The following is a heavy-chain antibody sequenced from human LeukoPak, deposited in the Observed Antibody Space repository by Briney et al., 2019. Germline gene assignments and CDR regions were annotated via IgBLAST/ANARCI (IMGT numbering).Heavy chain of an antibody. CDR3: ARLTVTTTSNWFDP. Sequence: GESLKIFCKASGYSFTSYWIGWVRQMPGKGLEWRGIFYPGDSDTKYSPSFQGQVTISADKSISTAYLQWSSLKASDTAMYYCARLTVTTTSNWFDPWGQGTLVTVSS. J-gene: IGHJ5*02. CDR2: FYPGDSDT. CDR1: GYSFTSYW. V-gene: IGHV5-51*01. D-gene: IGHD4-17*01.